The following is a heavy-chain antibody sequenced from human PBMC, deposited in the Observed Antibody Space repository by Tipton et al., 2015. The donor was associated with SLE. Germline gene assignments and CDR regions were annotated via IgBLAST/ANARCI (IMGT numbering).Heavy chain of an antibody. CDR2: MNPNSGNT. CDR3: ARGRFSSSWYAFDI. V-gene: IGHV1-8*03. J-gene: IGHJ3*02. D-gene: IGHD6-13*01. CDR1: GGTFSSYA. Sequence: QSGAEVKKPGSSVKVSCKASGGTFSSYAISWVRQATGQGLEWMGWMNPNSGNTGYAQKFQGRVTITRNTSISTAYMELSSLRSEDTAVYYCARGRFSSSWYAFDIWGQGTMVSVSS.